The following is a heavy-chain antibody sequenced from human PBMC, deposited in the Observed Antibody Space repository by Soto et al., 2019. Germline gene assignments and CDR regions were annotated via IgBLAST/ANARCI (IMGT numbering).Heavy chain of an antibody. Sequence: PGGSLRVSCRSSVFALGDYAMSWVRQAPGKGLEWVGFIRSEAYGGSAEYAASVQGRFSISRDDSSTTVYLQMNSLKSEDTAVYFCTRAKGGSSSVDPWGQGTMVTVSS. CDR1: VFALGDYA. J-gene: IGHJ5*02. CDR2: IRSEAYGGSA. D-gene: IGHD2-15*01. CDR3: TRAKGGSSSVDP. V-gene: IGHV3-49*04.